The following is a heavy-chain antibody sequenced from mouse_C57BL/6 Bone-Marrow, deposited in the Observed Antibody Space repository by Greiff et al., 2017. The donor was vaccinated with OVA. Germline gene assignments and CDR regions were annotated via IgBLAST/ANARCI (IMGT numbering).Heavy chain of an antibody. CDR2: IDPNSGGT. Sequence: QVQLKQPGAELVKPGASVKLSCKASGYTFTSYWMHWVKQRPGRGLEWIGRIDPNSGGTKYNEKFKSKATLTVDKPSSTAYMQLSSLTSEDSAVYYCARPGYYYGSSYWYFDVWGTGTTVTVSS. V-gene: IGHV1-72*01. CDR3: ARPGYYYGSSYWYFDV. CDR1: GYTFTSYW. J-gene: IGHJ1*03. D-gene: IGHD1-1*01.